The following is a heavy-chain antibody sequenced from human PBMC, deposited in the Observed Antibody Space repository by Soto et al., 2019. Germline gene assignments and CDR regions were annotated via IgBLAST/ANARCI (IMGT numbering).Heavy chain of an antibody. Sequence: SETLSLTCAVYGGSFSGYYWSWIRPPPGKGLEWIGEINHSGSTNYNPSLKSRVTISVDTSKNQFSLKLSSVTAADTAVYYCGRVPLVVRHARFDPWGQGTLGTVSS. V-gene: IGHV4-34*01. J-gene: IGHJ5*02. CDR2: INHSGST. CDR1: GGSFSGYY. D-gene: IGHD2-2*01. CDR3: GRVPLVVRHARFDP.